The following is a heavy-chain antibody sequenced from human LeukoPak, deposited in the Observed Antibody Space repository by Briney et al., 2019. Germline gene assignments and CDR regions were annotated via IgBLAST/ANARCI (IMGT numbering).Heavy chain of an antibody. V-gene: IGHV3-30*04. J-gene: IGHJ4*02. CDR2: ISYDGSNK. Sequence: GGSLRLSCAASGFTFSSYAMHWVRQAPGKGLEWVAVISYDGSNKYYADSVKGRFTISRDNSKNTLYLQMNSLRAEDTAVYYCARGAIAAAGTSPFDYWGQGTLVTVSS. CDR3: ARGAIAAAGTSPFDY. CDR1: GFTFSSYA. D-gene: IGHD6-13*01.